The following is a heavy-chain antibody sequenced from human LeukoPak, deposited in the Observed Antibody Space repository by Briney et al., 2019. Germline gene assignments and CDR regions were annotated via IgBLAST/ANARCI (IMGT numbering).Heavy chain of an antibody. CDR2: ISYDGSNK. J-gene: IGHJ6*03. D-gene: IGHD3-10*01. CDR1: GFTFSSYA. Sequence: PGGSLRLSCAASGFTFSSYAMHWVRQAPGKGPEWVAVISYDGSNKYYADSVKGRFTISRDNSKNTLYLQMNSLRAEDTAVYYCARVHGQIWFGAYYYYMDVWGKGTTVTISS. V-gene: IGHV3-30*04. CDR3: ARVHGQIWFGAYYYYMDV.